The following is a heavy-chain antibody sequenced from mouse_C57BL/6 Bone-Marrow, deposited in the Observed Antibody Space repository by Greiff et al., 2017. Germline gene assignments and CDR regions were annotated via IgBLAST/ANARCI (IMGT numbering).Heavy chain of an antibody. V-gene: IGHV1-82*01. CDR1: GYAFSSSW. Sequence: VQLQQSGPELVKPGASVKISCKASGYAFSSSWMNWVKQRPGKGLEWIGRLYPGDVDTYYNGKFKGKATLTADKSSSTAYMQLSSLTSEDSAVYFCARIYYDYDVNYYAMDDWGQGTSVTVSS. CDR3: ARIYYDYDVNYYAMDD. D-gene: IGHD2-4*01. J-gene: IGHJ4*01. CDR2: LYPGDVDT.